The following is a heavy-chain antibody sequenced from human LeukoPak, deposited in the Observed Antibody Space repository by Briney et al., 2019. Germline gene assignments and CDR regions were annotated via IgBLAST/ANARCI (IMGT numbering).Heavy chain of an antibody. D-gene: IGHD6-6*01. CDR1: GGSFSGYY. V-gene: IGHV4-34*01. Sequence: SETLSLTCAVYGGSFSGYYWSWIRQPPGKGLEWTGEINHSGSTNYNPSLKSRVTISVGTSKNQFSLKLSSVTAADTAVYYCARAHRSIAARPFYFQHWGQGTLVTVSS. CDR2: INHSGST. CDR3: ARAHRSIAARPFYFQH. J-gene: IGHJ1*01.